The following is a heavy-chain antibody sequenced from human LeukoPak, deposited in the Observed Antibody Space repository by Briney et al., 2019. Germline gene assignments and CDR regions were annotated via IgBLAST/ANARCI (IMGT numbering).Heavy chain of an antibody. CDR3: AKDLRRWELYRAFDI. V-gene: IGHV3-30*18. CDR1: GVTFSSYG. CDR2: ISYDGSNK. Sequence: PGGSLRLSCAASGVTFSSYGMHGGREAPGKGLEWVAVISYDGSNKYYADSVKRRFTISRDNSKNTLYLQMTSLRPEDTAVYYCAKDLRRWELYRAFDIWGQGPMVTVSS. J-gene: IGHJ3*02. D-gene: IGHD1-26*01.